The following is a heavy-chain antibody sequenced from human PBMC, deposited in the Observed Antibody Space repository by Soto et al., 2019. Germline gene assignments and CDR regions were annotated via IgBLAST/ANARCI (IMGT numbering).Heavy chain of an antibody. J-gene: IGHJ6*02. V-gene: IGHV1-18*04. Sequence: ASVKVSCRASGYTFTSYGISWVRQAPGQGLEWMGWISAYNGNTNYAQKLQGRVTMTTDTSTSTAYMELRSLRSDDTAVYYCARDHYSSSSGYGMDVWGQVTTVTVCS. CDR2: ISAYNGNT. D-gene: IGHD6-6*01. CDR1: GYTFTSYG. CDR3: ARDHYSSSSGYGMDV.